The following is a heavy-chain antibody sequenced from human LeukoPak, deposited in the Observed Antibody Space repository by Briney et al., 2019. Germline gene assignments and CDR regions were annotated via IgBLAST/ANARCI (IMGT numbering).Heavy chain of an antibody. J-gene: IGHJ4*02. V-gene: IGHV3-30*02. CDR2: IRYDGSNK. CDR3: ATNPGPTFHSLFDY. D-gene: IGHD2-21*01. Sequence: PGGSLRLSCAASGFTFSSYGMHWVRQAPGKGLEWVAFIRYDGSNKYYADSVKGRFTISRDNSKNKLYLQMNSLRAEDTAVYYCATNPGPTFHSLFDYWGQGTLVTVSS. CDR1: GFTFSSYG.